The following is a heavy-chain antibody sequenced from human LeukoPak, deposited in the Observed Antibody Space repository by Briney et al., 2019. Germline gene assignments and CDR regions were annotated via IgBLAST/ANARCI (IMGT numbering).Heavy chain of an antibody. CDR3: ARDRSDFWSGPGAFDI. CDR1: GFTFSSYW. CDR2: INNDGSGT. J-gene: IGHJ3*02. V-gene: IGHV3-74*01. Sequence: GGSLRLSCAASGFTFSSYWMHWVRQAPGKGPVWVSRINNDGSGTTYADSVKGRFTISRDNSKNTLYLQMNSLRAEDTAVYYCARDRSDFWSGPGAFDIWGQGTMVTVSS. D-gene: IGHD3-3*01.